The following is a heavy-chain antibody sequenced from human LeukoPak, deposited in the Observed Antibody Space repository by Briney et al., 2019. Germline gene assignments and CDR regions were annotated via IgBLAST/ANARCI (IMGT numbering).Heavy chain of an antibody. Sequence: ASVKVSCKASGYTFTSYDINWVRQAPGQGLEWMGWMNPNSGNTGYAQKFQGRVTMTRNTSISTAYMELSSLRSEDTAVYYCARPAAAGKVYYYYYYMDVWGKGTTVTVSS. V-gene: IGHV1-8*01. J-gene: IGHJ6*03. CDR2: MNPNSGNT. D-gene: IGHD6-13*01. CDR3: ARPAAAGKVYYYYYYMDV. CDR1: GYTFTSYD.